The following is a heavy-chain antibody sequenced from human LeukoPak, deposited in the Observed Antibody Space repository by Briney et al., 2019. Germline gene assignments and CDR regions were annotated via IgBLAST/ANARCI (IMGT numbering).Heavy chain of an antibody. CDR3: ARDTTYGDYFDSPTYYFDY. J-gene: IGHJ4*02. Sequence: EPSETLSLTCAVYGGSFSGYYWTWIRQPPGKGLEWIGEINHSGSTNYNPSLKSRVTISVDTSKNQFSLKLSSVTAADTAVYYCARDTTYGDYFDSPTYYFDYWGQGTLVTVSS. V-gene: IGHV4-34*01. D-gene: IGHD4-17*01. CDR2: INHSGST. CDR1: GGSFSGYY.